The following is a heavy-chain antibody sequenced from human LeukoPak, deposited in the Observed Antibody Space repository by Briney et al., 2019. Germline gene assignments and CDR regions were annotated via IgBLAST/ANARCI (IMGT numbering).Heavy chain of an antibody. CDR3: AKDSSDSSGYHLDY. V-gene: IGHV3-23*01. CDR1: GFSFSNYA. Sequence: PGGSLRLSCAASGFSFSNYAMNWVRQAPGKGLEWVSAISGSGGSTYYADSVKGRFTISGDNSKNTLYLQMNSLRAEDTAVYYCAKDSSDSSGYHLDYWGQGTLVTVSS. D-gene: IGHD3-22*01. CDR2: ISGSGGST. J-gene: IGHJ4*02.